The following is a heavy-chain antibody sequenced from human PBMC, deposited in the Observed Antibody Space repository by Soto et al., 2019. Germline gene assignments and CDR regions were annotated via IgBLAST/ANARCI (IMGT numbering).Heavy chain of an antibody. D-gene: IGHD1-26*01. CDR3: ARSQWERDWSYFDY. V-gene: IGHV4-31*03. CDR1: GGSISSGGYY. J-gene: IGHJ4*02. CDR2: IYYSGST. Sequence: PSETLSLTCTVSGGSISSGGYYWSWIRQHPGKGLEWLGYIYYSGSTYYNPTLKRRVTISVDTSKNQFSLKLSSVTAADTAVYYCARSQWERDWSYFDYWGQGTLVTVSS.